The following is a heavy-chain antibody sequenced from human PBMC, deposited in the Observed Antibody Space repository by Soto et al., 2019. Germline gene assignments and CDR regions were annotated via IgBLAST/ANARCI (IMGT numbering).Heavy chain of an antibody. CDR2: INSDGTIT. CDR1: GLTFSSYW. V-gene: IGHV3-74*01. Sequence: GGSMKLSCAASGLTFSSYWMHWVRQAPGKGLVWVSSINSDGTITRFADSVKGRFTISRDNAKNTLYLQMNSLRAEDTAVYYCARDSNNWYSSYFDYWGQGTLVTVSS. J-gene: IGHJ4*02. D-gene: IGHD6-13*01. CDR3: ARDSNNWYSSYFDY.